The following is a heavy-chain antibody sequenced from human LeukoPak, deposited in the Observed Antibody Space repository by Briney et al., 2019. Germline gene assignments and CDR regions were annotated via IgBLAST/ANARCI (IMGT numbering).Heavy chain of an antibody. CDR3: ARDSLYDYDKYFDY. Sequence: GGSLRLSCAASGFTFSRYWMHWVRQAPGKGLVWVSRINSDGSSTSYADSVKGRFTLSRDNAKNTLYLQMNSLRAEDTAVYYCARDSLYDYDKYFDYWGQGTLVTVSS. CDR1: GFTFSRYW. CDR2: INSDGSST. J-gene: IGHJ4*02. V-gene: IGHV3-74*01. D-gene: IGHD3-22*01.